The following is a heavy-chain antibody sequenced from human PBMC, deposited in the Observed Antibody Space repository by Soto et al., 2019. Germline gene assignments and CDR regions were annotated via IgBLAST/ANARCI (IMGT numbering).Heavy chain of an antibody. Sequence: SETLSLTCTVSGGSISSYYWSWIRQPPGKGLEWIGYIYYSGSTNYNPSLKSRVTISVDTSKNQFSLKLSSVTAADTAVYYCARYTVRGVIIRPKNNWFDPWGQGTLVTVSS. CDR2: IYYSGST. D-gene: IGHD3-10*01. CDR3: ARYTVRGVIIRPKNNWFDP. CDR1: GGSISSYY. V-gene: IGHV4-59*08. J-gene: IGHJ5*02.